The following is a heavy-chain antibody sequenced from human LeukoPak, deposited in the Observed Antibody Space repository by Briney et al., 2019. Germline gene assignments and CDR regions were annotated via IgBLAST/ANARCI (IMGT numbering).Heavy chain of an antibody. V-gene: IGHV1-8*02. CDR1: GYTFTGYY. CDR3: ARAWDSSGYSPRAYYYYGMDV. D-gene: IGHD3-22*01. J-gene: IGHJ6*02. CDR2: TNPNSGNT. Sequence: ASVKVSCKASGYTFTGYYMHWVRQAPGQGLEWMGWTNPNSGNTGYAQKFQGRVTMTRNTSISTAYMELSSLRSEDTAVYYCARAWDSSGYSPRAYYYYGMDVWGQGTTVTVSS.